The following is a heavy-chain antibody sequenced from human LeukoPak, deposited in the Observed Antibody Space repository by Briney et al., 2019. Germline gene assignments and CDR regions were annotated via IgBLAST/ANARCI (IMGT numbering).Heavy chain of an antibody. J-gene: IGHJ4*02. V-gene: IGHV3-69-1*01. D-gene: IGHD4-17*01. CDR2: FGRSGTI. CDR3: AGYGDYPY. CDR1: GFHFSAYD. Sequence: PGGPLRLSCAASGFHFSAYDMHWVRQAPGEGLEWVAYFGRSGTIYYADSVRGRFTISRDNTKNSLHLQMNSLRADDTAVYYCAGYGDYPYWGQGTPVTVSS.